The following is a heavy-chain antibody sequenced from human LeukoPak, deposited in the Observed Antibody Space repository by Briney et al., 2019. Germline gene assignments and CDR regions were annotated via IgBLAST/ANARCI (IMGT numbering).Heavy chain of an antibody. J-gene: IGHJ6*03. V-gene: IGHV4-59*01. D-gene: IGHD1-26*01. CDR1: GGSINPYY. CDR3: ARGGSHYYYYMDV. CDR2: IYYSGIT. Sequence: SETLSLTCTVSGGSINPYYWIWIRQSPGTGLEWIGYIYYSGITDYNPSLKSRVTFSIDTSKKQFSLNLTCVTAADTAIYFCARGGSHYYYYMDVWGKGTRVTVSS.